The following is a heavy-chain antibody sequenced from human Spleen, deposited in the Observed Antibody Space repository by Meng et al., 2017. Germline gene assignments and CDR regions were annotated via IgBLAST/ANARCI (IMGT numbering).Heavy chain of an antibody. CDR1: GVYISSCRSY. CDR2: IYTSGTT. D-gene: IGHD3-22*01. CDR3: ARGFYDSSGYYFGWFDL. J-gene: IGHJ5*02. V-gene: IGHV4-61*02. Sequence: VDVEESAPVRYKPPKPLSLSCIVSGVYISSCRSYWSWIRQPAGKALEWIERIYTSGTTNYNPSLKTRVTMSVDTSKNHFSLKLPSVTAADTAVYYCARGFYDSSGYYFGWFDLWGQGTLVTVSS.